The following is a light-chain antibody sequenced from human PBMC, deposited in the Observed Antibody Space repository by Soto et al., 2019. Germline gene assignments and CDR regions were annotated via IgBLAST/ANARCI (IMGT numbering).Light chain of an antibody. CDR2: EGS. CDR1: SSDVGSYNL. J-gene: IGLJ3*02. CDR3: CSYADNHILL. V-gene: IGLV2-23*01. Sequence: QSALTQPASVSGSPGQSITISCTGTSSDVGSYNLVSWYQHHPGKAPKLIIYEGSKRPSGISNRFSGSKSGNTASLTISGIQAEDEADFHCCSYADNHILLFGGGTKRTVL.